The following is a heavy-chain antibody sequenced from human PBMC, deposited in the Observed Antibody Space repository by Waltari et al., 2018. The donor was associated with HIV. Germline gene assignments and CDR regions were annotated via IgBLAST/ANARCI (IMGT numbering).Heavy chain of an antibody. CDR3: ARHALRVGAAYWNFDL. J-gene: IGHJ2*01. V-gene: IGHV4-39*01. D-gene: IGHD1-26*01. Sequence: HLQLQESGPGLVKPSETLSLTCTVSGGSISNSNYFWGWIRQTPGKGLEWIGSIYYSGRTYSNQSPKCRVTISVDTSKNQCSLKLRNVTTADTAVLYCARHALRVGAAYWNFDLWGRGTLVTGSS. CDR2: IYYSGRT. CDR1: GGSISNSNYF.